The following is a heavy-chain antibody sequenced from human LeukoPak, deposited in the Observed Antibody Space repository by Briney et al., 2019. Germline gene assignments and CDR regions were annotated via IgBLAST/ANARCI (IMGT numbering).Heavy chain of an antibody. J-gene: IGHJ4*02. CDR1: GYTFTGYY. D-gene: IGHD3-9*01. Sequence: ASVKVSCKASGYTFTGYYMHWVRQAPGQGLEWMGWINPNSGGTNYAQKFQGRVTMTRDTSISTAYMELSRLRSDDTAVYYCARGMYYDILTGYYRDFDYWGQGTLVTVSS. V-gene: IGHV1-2*02. CDR3: ARGMYYDILTGYYRDFDY. CDR2: INPNSGGT.